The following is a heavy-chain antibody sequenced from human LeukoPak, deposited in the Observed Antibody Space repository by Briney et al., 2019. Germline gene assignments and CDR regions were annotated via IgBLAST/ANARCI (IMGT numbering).Heavy chain of an antibody. J-gene: IGHJ4*02. CDR1: GFTFSSYA. D-gene: IGHD3-3*01. CDR2: ISYDGSNK. Sequence: GGSLRLSCAASGFTFSSYAMHWVRQAPGKGLEWVAVISYDGSNKYYADSVKGRFTISRDNSKNTLYLQMNSLRAEDTAVYYCASLPGDFWSGYLNYFDYWGQGTLVTVSS. V-gene: IGHV3-30-3*01. CDR3: ASLPGDFWSGYLNYFDY.